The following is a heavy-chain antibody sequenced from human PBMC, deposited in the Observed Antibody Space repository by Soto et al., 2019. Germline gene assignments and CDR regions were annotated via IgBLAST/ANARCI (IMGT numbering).Heavy chain of an antibody. J-gene: IGHJ2*01. D-gene: IGHD6-13*01. CDR3: AREGSYSSSWRYWYFDL. CDR1: GGSISSGDYY. V-gene: IGHV4-30-4*01. Sequence: QVQLQESGPGLVKPSQTLSLTCTVSGGSISSGDYYWSWIRQPPGKGLEWIGYIYYSGSTYYNPSLKSRVTISVDTSKNQCSLKLSSVTAADTAVYYCAREGSYSSSWRYWYFDLWGRGTLVTVSS. CDR2: IYYSGST.